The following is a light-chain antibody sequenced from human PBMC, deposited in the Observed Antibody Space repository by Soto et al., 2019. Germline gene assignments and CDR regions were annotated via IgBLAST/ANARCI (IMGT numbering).Light chain of an antibody. Sequence: QSVLTQPASVSGSPGQSITISCTGTSSDVGGYNYVSWYQSHPGEAPKLIIYDVSNRPSGVSDRFSGSKSGNTASLTISGLQADDEADYYCSSYTSSISDVFGTGTKLTVL. CDR2: DVS. CDR1: SSDVGGYNY. CDR3: SSYTSSISDV. V-gene: IGLV2-14*03. J-gene: IGLJ1*01.